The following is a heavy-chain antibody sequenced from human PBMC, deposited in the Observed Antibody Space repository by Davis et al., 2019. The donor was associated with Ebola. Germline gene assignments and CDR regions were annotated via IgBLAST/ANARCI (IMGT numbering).Heavy chain of an antibody. D-gene: IGHD1-7*01. Sequence: GESLKISCAASGFTFSSYAMSWVRQAPGRGLEWVSTVSGSGGSTYSADSVKGRFITSRENSKNTLYLRMYSLRAEDTAVYYCAKTWNYGHYYYGMDVWGKGTTVTVSS. CDR2: VSGSGGST. V-gene: IGHV3-23*01. CDR1: GFTFSSYA. CDR3: AKTWNYGHYYYGMDV. J-gene: IGHJ6*04.